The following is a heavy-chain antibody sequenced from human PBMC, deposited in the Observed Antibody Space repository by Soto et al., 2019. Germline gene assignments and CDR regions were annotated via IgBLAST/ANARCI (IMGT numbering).Heavy chain of an antibody. CDR3: ARVGYSTSGFDS. Sequence: SETLSLTCTVSGGSISSGGDYWSWIRQYPGKGLEWIGNTYYTGSTYYNPSLKSRVTISADTSKNQFSLMLSSVTAADAAVYYCARVGYSTSGFDSWGQGTLVTVSS. CDR1: GGSISSGGDY. D-gene: IGHD2-15*01. J-gene: IGHJ4*02. V-gene: IGHV4-31*03. CDR2: TYYTGST.